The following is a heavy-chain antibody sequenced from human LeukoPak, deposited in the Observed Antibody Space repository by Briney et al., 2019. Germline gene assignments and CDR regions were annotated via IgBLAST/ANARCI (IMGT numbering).Heavy chain of an antibody. J-gene: IGHJ4*02. CDR3: AKCIMSCRQQGLDY. CDR1: GFTFSIYS. CDR2: LSSDGGDP. V-gene: IGHV3-23*01. Sequence: HSGGSLRLSCAASGFTFSIYSMTCVRQAPGEGLEWVSSLSSDGGDPYYADSVKGRFTISRDSSRNTLYLQLNSLTADDTALYYCAKCIMSCRQQGLDYWGQGALVTVSS. D-gene: IGHD1-1*01.